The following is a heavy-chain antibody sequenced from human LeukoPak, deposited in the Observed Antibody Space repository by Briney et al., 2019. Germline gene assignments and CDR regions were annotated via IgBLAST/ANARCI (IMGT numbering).Heavy chain of an antibody. D-gene: IGHD5-12*01. J-gene: IGHJ6*02. CDR2: TYYRSKWYN. CDR3: ARAGLSGYDFDYYYYGMDV. CDR1: GDSVSSNSAA. V-gene: IGHV6-1*01. Sequence: SQTLSLTCAISGDSVSSNSAAWNWIRQSPSRGLEWLGRTYYRSKWYNDYAVSVKSRITINPDTSKNQFSLQLNSVTPEGTAVYYCARAGLSGYDFDYYYYGMDVWGQGTTVTVSS.